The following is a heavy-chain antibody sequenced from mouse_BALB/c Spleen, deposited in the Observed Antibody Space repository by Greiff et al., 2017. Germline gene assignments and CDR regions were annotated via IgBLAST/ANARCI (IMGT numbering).Heavy chain of an antibody. Sequence: EVKLVESGGGLVKPGGSLKLSCAASGFTFSSYAMSWVRQTPEKRLEWVASISSGGSTYYPDSVKGRFTISRDNARIILYLQMSSLRSEDTAMYYCARRDYGSSHWYFDVWGAGTTVTVSS. J-gene: IGHJ1*01. D-gene: IGHD1-1*01. V-gene: IGHV5-6-5*01. CDR2: ISSGGST. CDR1: GFTFSSYA. CDR3: ARRDYGSSHWYFDV.